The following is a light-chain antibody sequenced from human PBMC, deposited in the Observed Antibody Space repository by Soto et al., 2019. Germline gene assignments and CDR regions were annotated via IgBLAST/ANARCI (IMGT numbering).Light chain of an antibody. Sequence: QSVLTQPPSASGSPGQSVTISCTGTSRDVDGYNFVSWYQQHPGKAPKLMIYEVSERTSGVPDRFSGSKSGNTASLTVSGLQAEDEADYYCSSYAGSNIVVFGGGTKLTVL. CDR1: SRDVDGYNF. CDR3: SSYAGSNIVV. J-gene: IGLJ2*01. CDR2: EVS. V-gene: IGLV2-8*01.